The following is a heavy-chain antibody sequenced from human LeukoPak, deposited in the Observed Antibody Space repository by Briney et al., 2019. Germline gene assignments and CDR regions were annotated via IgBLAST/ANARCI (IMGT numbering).Heavy chain of an antibody. Sequence: PGGSLRLSCAASGFTFSSYEMNWVRQAPGKGLEWVSYISSSGSTIYYADSVKGRFTISRDNAKNSLYLQMNSLRAEDTAVYYCARDVYDRGIYCYYGMDVWGQGTTVTVSS. CDR3: ARDVYDRGIYCYYGMDV. J-gene: IGHJ6*02. D-gene: IGHD5/OR15-5a*01. CDR2: ISSSGSTI. V-gene: IGHV3-48*03. CDR1: GFTFSSYE.